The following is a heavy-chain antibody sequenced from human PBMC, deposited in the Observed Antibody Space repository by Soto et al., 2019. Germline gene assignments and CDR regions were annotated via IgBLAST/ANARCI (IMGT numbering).Heavy chain of an antibody. Sequence: QVQLVQSGAEVKKPGSSVKVSCKASGGTFSRYALNWVRLAPGQGPEGMGGIVPMFGKPNYAKKFQGRVTITADESTSTAYMELSSLRSEDTAVYYCARGVDYESSAYYFFFWGQGTLVTVSS. CDR2: IVPMFGKP. V-gene: IGHV1-69*01. CDR3: ARGVDYESSAYYFFF. D-gene: IGHD3-22*01. J-gene: IGHJ4*02. CDR1: GGTFSRYA.